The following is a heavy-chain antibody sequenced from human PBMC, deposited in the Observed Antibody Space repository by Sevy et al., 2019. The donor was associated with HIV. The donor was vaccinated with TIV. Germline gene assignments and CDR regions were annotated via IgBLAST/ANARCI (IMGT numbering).Heavy chain of an antibody. V-gene: IGHV4-61*03. CDR1: GGSVSSDFSY. Sequence: SETLSLTCTVSGGSVSSDFSYWNWVRQPQGKGLEYIGSISYGGTTSYNPSLKSRVTISLDTSKNHFSLKVNSVTAADTAIYYCAKRDYGDYVDYFDPWGQGTLVTVSS. CDR3: AKRDYGDYVDYFDP. J-gene: IGHJ5*02. CDR2: ISYGGTT. D-gene: IGHD4-17*01.